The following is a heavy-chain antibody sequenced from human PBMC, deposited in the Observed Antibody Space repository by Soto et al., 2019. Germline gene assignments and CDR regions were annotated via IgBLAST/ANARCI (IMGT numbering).Heavy chain of an antibody. V-gene: IGHV1-46*01. Sequence: ASVKVSCKASGYTFTSYYMHWVRQAPGQGLEWMGIINPSGGSTSYAQKFQGRVTMTRDTSTSTVYMELSSLRSEDTAVYYCAGWFGELLYYYGMDVWGQGTTITVSS. CDR3: AGWFGELLYYYGMDV. D-gene: IGHD3-10*01. CDR1: GYTFTSYY. J-gene: IGHJ6*02. CDR2: INPSGGST.